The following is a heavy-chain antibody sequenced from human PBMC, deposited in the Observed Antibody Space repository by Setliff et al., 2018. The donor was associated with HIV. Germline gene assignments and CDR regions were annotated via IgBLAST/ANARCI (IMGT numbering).Heavy chain of an antibody. D-gene: IGHD2-2*03. CDR1: GFTFSTYA. J-gene: IGHJ4*02. CDR3: SRHLGYCSTTNSC. V-gene: IGHV3-23*01. CDR2: ISGSGGTT. Sequence: PGGSLRLSCAASGFTFSTYAMSWVRQAPGKGLEWVSGISGSGGTTNYADSVKGRFTVSRDNSKNTLYLQMNSLRGEDTAVYYCSRHLGYCSTTNSCWGQGTPVTVSS.